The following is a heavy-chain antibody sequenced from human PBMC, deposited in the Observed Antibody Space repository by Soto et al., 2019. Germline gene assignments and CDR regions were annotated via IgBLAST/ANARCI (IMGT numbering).Heavy chain of an antibody. CDR1: GFTFSSYS. V-gene: IGHV3-21*01. Sequence: GGSLRLSCAASGFTFSSYSMNWVRQAPGKGLEWVSSISSSSSYIYYADSVKGRFTISRDNAKNSLYLQMNSLRAEDTAVYYCARDTAVAGRVGKYLQHWGQGTLVTVSS. J-gene: IGHJ1*01. D-gene: IGHD6-19*01. CDR2: ISSSSSYI. CDR3: ARDTAVAGRVGKYLQH.